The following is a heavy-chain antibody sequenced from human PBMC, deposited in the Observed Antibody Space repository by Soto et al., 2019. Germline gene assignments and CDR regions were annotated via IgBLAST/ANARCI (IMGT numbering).Heavy chain of an antibody. CDR3: ARPRGYGIFDAYDI. CDR2: ISASGGDT. D-gene: IGHD4-17*01. V-gene: IGHV3-23*01. CDR1: GFTFSSYS. J-gene: IGHJ3*02. Sequence: LRLSCAASGFTFSSYSMNWVRQAPGKGLEWVSAISASGGDTYHADSVKGRFTISRDNSIDTLYLQMSSLRTEDTALYFCARPRGYGIFDAYDIWGQGAMVTVSS.